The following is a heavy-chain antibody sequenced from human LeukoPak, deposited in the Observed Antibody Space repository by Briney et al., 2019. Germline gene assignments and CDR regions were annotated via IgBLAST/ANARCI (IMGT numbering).Heavy chain of an antibody. Sequence: GRSLRLSCAASGFTFSSDVMHWVRQAPGKGLEWVVVIWYDGRNKYYADSVKGRFTISRDNSKNTLYLQMNSLRAEDTAVYYCARGYSSGWYSGFDIWGQGTMVTVSS. J-gene: IGHJ3*02. D-gene: IGHD6-19*01. CDR3: ARGYSSGWYSGFDI. V-gene: IGHV3-33*01. CDR2: IWYDGRNK. CDR1: GFTFSSDV.